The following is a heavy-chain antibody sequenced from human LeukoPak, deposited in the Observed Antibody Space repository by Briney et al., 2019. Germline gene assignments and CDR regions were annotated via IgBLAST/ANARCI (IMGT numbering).Heavy chain of an antibody. Sequence: SETLSLTCAVYGGSFSGYYWSWIRQPPGKGLEWIGEVNHSGSTNYNPSLKSRVTISVDTSKNQFSLKLSSVTAADTAVYYCARGRPTKLLWFGESRNWFDPWGQGTLVTVSS. V-gene: IGHV4-34*01. CDR2: VNHSGST. J-gene: IGHJ5*02. CDR3: ARGRPTKLLWFGESRNWFDP. D-gene: IGHD3-10*01. CDR1: GGSFSGYY.